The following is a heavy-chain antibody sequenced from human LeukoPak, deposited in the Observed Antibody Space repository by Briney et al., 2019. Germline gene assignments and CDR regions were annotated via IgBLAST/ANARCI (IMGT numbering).Heavy chain of an antibody. D-gene: IGHD1-1*01. CDR1: GYTFTDYW. J-gene: IGHJ5*02. Sequence: GESLKISCKGSGYTFTDYWIGWVRQMPGRGPEWMAMIYPGDSDTRYSPSFQGQVTISADKSINTAYLQWSSLTASDTAMYYCAREHAKGYSWFDPWGQGTLVTVSS. CDR2: IYPGDSDT. V-gene: IGHV5-51*01. CDR3: AREHAKGYSWFDP.